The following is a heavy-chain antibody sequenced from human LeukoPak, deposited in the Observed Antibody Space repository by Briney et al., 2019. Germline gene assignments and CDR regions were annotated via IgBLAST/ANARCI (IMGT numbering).Heavy chain of an antibody. CDR2: ISGSGGST. Sequence: PGGSLRLSCAASGFTFSSYAMSWVRQAPGKGLEWVSAISGSGGSTYYADSVKGRFTISRDNSKNTLYLQMNSLRAEDTAVYYCAKVDYYDSSGYYLGGDGMDVWGHGTTVTVSS. D-gene: IGHD3-22*01. CDR1: GFTFSSYA. V-gene: IGHV3-23*01. CDR3: AKVDYYDSSGYYLGGDGMDV. J-gene: IGHJ6*02.